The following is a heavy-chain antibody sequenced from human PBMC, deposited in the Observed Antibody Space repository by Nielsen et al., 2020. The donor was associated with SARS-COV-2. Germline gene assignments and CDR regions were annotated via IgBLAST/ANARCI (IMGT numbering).Heavy chain of an antibody. CDR1: GFTFISYS. CDR2: ISYDGSKK. V-gene: IGHV3-30*03. D-gene: IGHD3-16*01. J-gene: IGHJ5*02. CDR3: ARRAGGEPTLGKWFDP. Sequence: GEPLNTAHAPAGFTFISYSMQRVPYAPGMGLEWVVVISYDGSKKYYADSVKGRFTTSSDYSKNTLYLQMNSLRAEDTAVYYCARRAGGEPTLGKWFDPWGQGTLVNVSS.